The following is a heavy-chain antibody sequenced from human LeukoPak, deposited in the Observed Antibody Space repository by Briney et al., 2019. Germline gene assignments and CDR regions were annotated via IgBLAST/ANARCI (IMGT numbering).Heavy chain of an antibody. Sequence: KPSETLSLTCTVSGGSISSYYWGWIRQPPGKGLEWIGSIYYSGSTYYNPSLKSRVTISVDTSKNQFSLKLSSVTAADTAVYYCASTLTYYYDSSDYWGQGTLVTVSS. J-gene: IGHJ4*02. D-gene: IGHD3-22*01. V-gene: IGHV4-39*07. CDR3: ASTLTYYYDSSDY. CDR2: IYYSGST. CDR1: GGSISSYY.